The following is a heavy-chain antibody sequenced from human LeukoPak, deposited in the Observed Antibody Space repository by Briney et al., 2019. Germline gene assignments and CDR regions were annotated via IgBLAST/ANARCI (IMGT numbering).Heavy chain of an antibody. CDR1: GFTFSSYA. Sequence: PGGSLRLSCAASGFTFSSYAMHWVRQAPGKGLEWVAVISYDGSNKYYADSVKGRFTISRDNSKNTLYLQMNSLRAEDTAVYYCCGSGSYYFDYWGQGTLVTVSS. V-gene: IGHV3-30-3*01. CDR2: ISYDGSNK. D-gene: IGHD3-10*01. J-gene: IGHJ4*02. CDR3: CGSGSYYFDY.